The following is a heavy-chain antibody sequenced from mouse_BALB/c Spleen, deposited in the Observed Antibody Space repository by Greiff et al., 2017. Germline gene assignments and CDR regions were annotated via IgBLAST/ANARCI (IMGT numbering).Heavy chain of an antibody. Sequence: EVKLVESGGGLVKPGGSLKLSCAASGFTFSSYAMSWVRQTPEKRLEWVATISSGGSYTYYPDSVKGRFTISRDNAKNTLYLQMSSLRSEDTAMYYCARHETTATWFAYWGQGTLVTVSA. CDR3: ARHETTATWFAY. CDR1: GFTFSSYA. V-gene: IGHV5-9-3*01. CDR2: ISSGGSYT. D-gene: IGHD1-2*01. J-gene: IGHJ3*01.